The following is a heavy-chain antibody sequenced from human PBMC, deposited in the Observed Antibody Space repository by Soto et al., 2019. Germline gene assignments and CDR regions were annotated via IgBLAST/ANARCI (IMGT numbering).Heavy chain of an antibody. CDR2: ISGSGGST. J-gene: IGHJ6*02. CDR3: AKDGRRSYYDSSNNYYYGMDV. D-gene: IGHD3-22*01. V-gene: IGHV3-23*01. CDR1: GFTFSSYA. Sequence: GGSLRLSCAASGFTFSSYAMSWVRQAPGKGLEWVSAISGSGGSTYYADSVKGRFTISRDNSKNTLYLQMNSLRAEDTAVYYCAKDGRRSYYDSSNNYYYGMDVWGQGTTVTVSS.